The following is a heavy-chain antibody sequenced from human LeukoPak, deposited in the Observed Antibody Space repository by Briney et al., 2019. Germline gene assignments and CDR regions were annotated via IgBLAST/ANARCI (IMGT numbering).Heavy chain of an antibody. CDR1: GFSFTSSW. Sequence: GGSLRLSCVDSGFSFTSSWMVWIRQAPGKGLEWVGRIKDNIDGATTDLAAIVNGRFTISRDNGKNSLYLQINSLRADDTAVYYCARDQGSMIVVLTTNWYFDLWGRGTLVTVSS. J-gene: IGHJ2*01. CDR3: ARDQGSMIVVLTTNWYFDL. CDR2: IKDNIDGATT. V-gene: IGHV3-15*01. D-gene: IGHD3-22*01.